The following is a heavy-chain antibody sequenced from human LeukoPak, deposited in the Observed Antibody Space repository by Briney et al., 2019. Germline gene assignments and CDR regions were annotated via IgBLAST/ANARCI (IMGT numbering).Heavy chain of an antibody. CDR3: ARVLGGVPAAPRYYYYMDV. V-gene: IGHV1-69*05. D-gene: IGHD2-2*01. J-gene: IGHJ6*03. CDR2: IIPSFGTA. Sequence: SVKLSCKASGGTFSSYAMSWVRQAPGQGLEWVGGIIPSFGTANYAQKFQGRVTITTDESTNTAYMELSSLRSEDTAVYYCARVLGGVPAAPRYYYYMDVWGKGTTVTVSS. CDR1: GGTFSSYA.